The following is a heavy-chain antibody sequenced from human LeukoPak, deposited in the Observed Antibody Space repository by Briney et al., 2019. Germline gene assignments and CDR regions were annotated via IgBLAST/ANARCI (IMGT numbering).Heavy chain of an antibody. V-gene: IGHV4-59*12. CDR3: AYSSGWYRPDAFDI. CDR1: GGSISSYY. Sequence: PSETLSLTCTVSGGSISSYYWSWIRQPPGKGLEWIGYIYQSGSTDSNPSLKSRVTISIDTSKNQFSLKLSSVTAADTAVYYCAYSSGWYRPDAFDIWGQGTMVTVSS. D-gene: IGHD6-19*01. J-gene: IGHJ3*02. CDR2: IYQSGST.